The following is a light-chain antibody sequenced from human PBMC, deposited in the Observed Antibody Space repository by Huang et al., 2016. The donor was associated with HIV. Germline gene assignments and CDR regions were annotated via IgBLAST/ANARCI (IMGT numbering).Light chain of an antibody. CDR3: QQSYKAPRT. V-gene: IGKV1-39*01. Sequence: DIQMTQSPSSLSASVGDRVIISCRASQSINKYLNWYQQMPGKAPKLLIYGASTLQRGFSSRFRCSVSGTDFTLTSGSLQPEDAATYYCQQSYKAPRTFGQGTLLEI. J-gene: IGKJ2*01. CDR2: GAS. CDR1: QSINKY.